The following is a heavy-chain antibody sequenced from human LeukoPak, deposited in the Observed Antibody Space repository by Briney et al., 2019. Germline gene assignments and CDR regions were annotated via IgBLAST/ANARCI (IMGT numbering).Heavy chain of an antibody. J-gene: IGHJ6*04. CDR3: ARGGYGDFSHYYYYGMDV. V-gene: IGHV3-64*02. CDR2: ISSNGGST. CDR1: GFTFSSYA. Sequence: GGSLRLSCAASGFTFSSYAMYWVRQAPGKGLEYVSAISSNGGSTYYADSVKGRFTISRDNSKNMLYLQMGSLRAEDMAVYYCARGGYGDFSHYYYYGMDVWGKGTTVTVSS. D-gene: IGHD4-17*01.